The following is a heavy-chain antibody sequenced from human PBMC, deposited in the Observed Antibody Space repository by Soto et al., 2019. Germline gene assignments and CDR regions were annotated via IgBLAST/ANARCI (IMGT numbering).Heavy chain of an antibody. D-gene: IGHD5-12*01. CDR1: GFTFSSYS. Sequence: GGSLRLSCAASGFTFSSYSMNWVRQAPGKGLEWVSYISSSSSTIYYADSVKGRFTISRDNAKNSLYLQMNSLRAEDTAVYYCATAHGYDFDYWGQGTLLTVSS. V-gene: IGHV3-48*01. CDR2: ISSSSSTI. J-gene: IGHJ4*02. CDR3: ATAHGYDFDY.